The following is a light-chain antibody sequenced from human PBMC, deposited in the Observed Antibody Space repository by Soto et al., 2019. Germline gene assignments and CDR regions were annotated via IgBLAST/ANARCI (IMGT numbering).Light chain of an antibody. CDR1: GSDVGGYNY. CDR2: EVS. CDR3: SSYTSGSTLYV. Sequence: QSALTQPASVSGSPGQSITISCTGTGSDVGGYNYVSWYQHHPGKAPKFMIYEVSSRPSGVSDRFSGSKSGNTASLTISGLQAEDEADYYCSSYTSGSTLYVFGSGTKVPVL. V-gene: IGLV2-14*01. J-gene: IGLJ1*01.